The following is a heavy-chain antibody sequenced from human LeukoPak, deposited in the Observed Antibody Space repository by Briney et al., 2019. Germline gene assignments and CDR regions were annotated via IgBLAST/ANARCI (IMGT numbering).Heavy chain of an antibody. D-gene: IGHD2-2*01. CDR2: INPNSGGT. J-gene: IGHJ6*03. CDR3: ARSAYIVVPAAIPVYYYYYYMDV. V-gene: IGHV1-2*02. CDR1: GYTFTGYY. Sequence: GASVKVSCKASGYTFTGYYMHWVRQAPGQGLEWMGWINPNSGGTNYAQKFQGRVTMTRDTSISTAYMELSRLRSDDTAVYYCARSAYIVVPAAIPVYYYYYYMDVWGKGTTVTVSS.